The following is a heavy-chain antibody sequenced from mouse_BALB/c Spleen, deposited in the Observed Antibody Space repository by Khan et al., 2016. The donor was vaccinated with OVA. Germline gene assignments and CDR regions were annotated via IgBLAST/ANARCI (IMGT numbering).Heavy chain of an antibody. V-gene: IGHV8-12*01. D-gene: IGHD2-2*01. CDR1: GFSLSTSGMG. Sequence: QVTLKESGPGILQSSQTLSLTCSFSGFSLSTSGMGVSWIRQPSGKGLEWLTHIYWNDEKRSDPFLKSRLTISNDTSRIQVFLRITSVDTADTAKYYCGRNIHAYDPLFAYWGQGTLVTVSS. CDR3: GRNIHAYDPLFAY. CDR2: IYWNDEK. J-gene: IGHJ3*01.